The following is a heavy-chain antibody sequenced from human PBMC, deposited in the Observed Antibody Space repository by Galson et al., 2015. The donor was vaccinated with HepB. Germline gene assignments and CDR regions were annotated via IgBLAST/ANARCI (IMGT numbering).Heavy chain of an antibody. V-gene: IGHV1-3*01. CDR3: SVGATYYFDY. D-gene: IGHD1-26*01. J-gene: IGHJ4*02. CDR1: GYTFTSYA. Sequence: SCKASGYTFTSYAMHWVRQAPGQRLEWMGWINAGNGSTKYSQKFQGRVTITRDTSASTAYMELSSLRSEDTAVYYCSVGATYYFDYWGQGTLVTVSS. CDR2: INAGNGST.